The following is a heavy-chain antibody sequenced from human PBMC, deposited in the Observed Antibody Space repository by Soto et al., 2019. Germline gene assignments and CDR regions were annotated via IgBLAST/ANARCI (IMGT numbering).Heavy chain of an antibody. CDR2: ISDSGGST. V-gene: IGHV3-23*01. D-gene: IGHD6-13*01. CDR1: GFTFDSYA. Sequence: GGSLRLSCAASGFTFDSYAMSWVRQAPGKGLEWVSGISDSGGSTYYADSVKGRFTISRDSFKNTLYLQMNSLRAEDTAVYYCAKGHRYSSSWFEDGMDVWGQGTTVTVSS. CDR3: AKGHRYSSSWFEDGMDV. J-gene: IGHJ6*02.